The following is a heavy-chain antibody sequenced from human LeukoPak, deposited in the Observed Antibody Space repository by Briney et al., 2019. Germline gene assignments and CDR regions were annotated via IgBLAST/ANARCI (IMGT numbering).Heavy chain of an antibody. CDR3: ARRTAAGKYYFDS. CDR2: ISSSSSYI. CDR1: GFTFSSYS. V-gene: IGHV3-21*01. J-gene: IGHJ4*02. D-gene: IGHD6-13*01. Sequence: PGGSLRLSCAASGFTFSSYSMNWVRQVPGKGLEWVSSISSSSSYIYYADSVRGRFTISRDNAKNSLYLQMNSLRAEDTAVYYCARRTAAGKYYFDSWGQGTLVTVSS.